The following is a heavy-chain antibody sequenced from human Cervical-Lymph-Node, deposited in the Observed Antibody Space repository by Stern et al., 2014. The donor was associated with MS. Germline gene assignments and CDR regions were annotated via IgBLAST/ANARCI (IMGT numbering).Heavy chain of an antibody. CDR2: VHPGDSDT. J-gene: IGHJ6*02. Sequence: VQLVQSGAEVKKPGESLKISCKGSGYDFTNYWIGWVRQMPGQGLEWMGLVHPGDSDTRYSPSFQGQVIISADKSISTAYLQWSSLKASDTAMYYCARTSATSDRNYFYYYGMDVWGQGTTVTVSS. V-gene: IGHV5-51*01. CDR3: ARTSATSDRNYFYYYGMDV. CDR1: GYDFTNYW.